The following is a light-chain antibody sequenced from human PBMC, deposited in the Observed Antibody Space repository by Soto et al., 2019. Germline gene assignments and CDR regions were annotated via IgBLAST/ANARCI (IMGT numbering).Light chain of an antibody. V-gene: IGKV1-17*03. CDR2: SAS. Sequence: DIQMTQSPAALSAAVGDRVTITCRPSQHISNRLGWFQQRPGKAPKRLIYSASGLETGVPSRFSGTGSGTEFTLTISSLQPEDFATYYCQQHASYPRDFGQGTKVDIK. CDR1: QHISNR. CDR3: QQHASYPRD. J-gene: IGKJ1*01.